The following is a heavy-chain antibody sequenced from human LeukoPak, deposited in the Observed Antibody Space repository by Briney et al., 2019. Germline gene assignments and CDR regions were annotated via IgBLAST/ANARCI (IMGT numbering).Heavy chain of an antibody. V-gene: IGHV4-59*01. Sequence: PSETLSLTCTVSGGSISSYYWSWLRQPPGKGLEWIGYIYYSGSTNYNPSLKSRVTTSVDTSKNQFSLKLSSVTAADTAVYYCARVDYDSSGYPLNFDYWGQGTLVTVSS. CDR1: GGSISSYY. CDR3: ARVDYDSSGYPLNFDY. CDR2: IYYSGST. J-gene: IGHJ4*02. D-gene: IGHD3-22*01.